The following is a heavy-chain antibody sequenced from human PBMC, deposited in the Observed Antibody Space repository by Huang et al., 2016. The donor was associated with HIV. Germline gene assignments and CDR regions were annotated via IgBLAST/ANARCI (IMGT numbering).Heavy chain of an antibody. D-gene: IGHD2-15*01. J-gene: IGHJ3*02. Sequence: QVQLVQSGAEVKKPGASVTVSCKTSGYTFTSYYMHWVRQAPGQGLEWMGIIHPISGITTYTQKFQGRVSMSRDTSTSTVYMELSSLRSEDTAVYYCARPQIHHSRAFDIWGQGTMVTVSS. CDR2: IHPISGIT. CDR3: ARPQIHHSRAFDI. V-gene: IGHV1-46*01. CDR1: GYTFTSYY.